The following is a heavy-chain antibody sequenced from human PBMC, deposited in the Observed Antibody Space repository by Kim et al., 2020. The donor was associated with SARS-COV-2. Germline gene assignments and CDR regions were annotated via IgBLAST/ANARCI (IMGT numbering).Heavy chain of an antibody. D-gene: IGHD3-3*01. J-gene: IGHJ6*01. CDR1: GFTFSSYG. CDR2: ISYDGSNK. CDR3: AKDVAVFYDFWSGYPYY. V-gene: IGHV3-30*18. Sequence: GGSLRLSCAASGFTFSSYGMHWVRQAPGKGLEWVAVISYDGSNKYYADSVKGRFTISRDNSKNTLYLQMNSLRAEDTAVYYCAKDVAVFYDFWSGYPYY.